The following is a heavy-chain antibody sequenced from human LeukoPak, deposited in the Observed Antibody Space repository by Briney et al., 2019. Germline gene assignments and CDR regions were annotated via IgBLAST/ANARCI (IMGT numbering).Heavy chain of an antibody. CDR2: INHSGST. CDR3: ARREVTGGPFDY. J-gene: IGHJ4*02. Sequence: TWVRQAPGKGLEWIGEINHSGSTNYNPSLKSRVTISVDTSKNQFSLKLSSVTAADTAVYYCARREVTGGPFDYWGQGTLVTVSS. V-gene: IGHV4-34*01. D-gene: IGHD7-27*01.